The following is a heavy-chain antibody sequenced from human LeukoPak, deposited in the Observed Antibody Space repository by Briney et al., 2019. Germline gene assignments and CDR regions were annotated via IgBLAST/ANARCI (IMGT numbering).Heavy chain of an antibody. CDR3: ATNYGSGSYYILVY. J-gene: IGHJ4*02. D-gene: IGHD3-10*01. Sequence: KPSETLSLTCAVSGYSISSGYFWGWIRQPPGKGLEWIGSIYHSGSTYYNSSLKSRVTISLNTSKNQFSLKLSSVTAADTAVYYCATNYGSGSYYILVYWGQGTLVTVSS. V-gene: IGHV4-38-2*01. CDR1: GYSISSGYF. CDR2: IYHSGST.